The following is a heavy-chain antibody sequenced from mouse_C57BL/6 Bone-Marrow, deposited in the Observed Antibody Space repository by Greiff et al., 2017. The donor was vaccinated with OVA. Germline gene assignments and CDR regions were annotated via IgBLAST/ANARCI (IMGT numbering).Heavy chain of an antibody. CDR1: GYTFTDYE. J-gene: IGHJ4*01. V-gene: IGHV1-15*01. CDR2: IDPYTGGT. CDR3: TGARSPYAMGY. Sequence: VQLQQSGAELVRPGASVTLSCKASGYTFTDYEMHWVKQTPVHGLEWIGAIDPYTGGTAYNQKFKGKATLTADKSSSTAYMELRSLTSEDSAVDYWTGARSPYAMGYGGQGTSVTV.